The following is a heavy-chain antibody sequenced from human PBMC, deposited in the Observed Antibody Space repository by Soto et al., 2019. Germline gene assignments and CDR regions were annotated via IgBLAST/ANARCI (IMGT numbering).Heavy chain of an antibody. CDR1: GLTVSGKKY. Sequence: DVQLMESGGGLIQPGGSLRLSCAVSGLTVSGKKYVAWVRQAPGKGLEWVSGFYDLDGTYYADSLKGRFTTSGDSSRTIVYLQMNDLRPEDTAVYYCATWHLQEHAYDVWGQGTTVTVSS. CDR3: ATWHLQEHAYDV. J-gene: IGHJ3*01. V-gene: IGHV3-53*01. CDR2: FYDLDGT. D-gene: IGHD4-4*01.